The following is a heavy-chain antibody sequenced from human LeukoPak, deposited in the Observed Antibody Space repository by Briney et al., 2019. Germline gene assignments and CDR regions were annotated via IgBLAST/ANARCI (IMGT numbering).Heavy chain of an antibody. V-gene: IGHV4-39*07. CDR2: IYYSGST. CDR3: ARVGAARLFDY. Sequence: KSSETLSLTCTVSGGSISSSSYYWGWIRQPPGKGLEWIGSIYYSGSTYYNPSLKSRVTISVDTSKNQFSLKLSSVTAADTAVYYCARVGAARLFDYWGQGTLVTVSS. CDR1: GGSISSSSYY. J-gene: IGHJ4*02. D-gene: IGHD6-6*01.